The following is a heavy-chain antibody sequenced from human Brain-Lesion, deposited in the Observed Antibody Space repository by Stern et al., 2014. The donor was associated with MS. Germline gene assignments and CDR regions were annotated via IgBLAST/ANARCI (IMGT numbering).Heavy chain of an antibody. V-gene: IGHV4-4*02. CDR3: ARFPASRPHVFDS. CDR1: GGSISSSNW. Sequence: QVQLVESGPGLVKPSGTLSLTCAVSGGSISSSNWWSWVRQSPGKGLEWIGESDHSGSTIYNPSLKSRVTVSVDQSKNRFSLNLRSVTAADPAVYFCARFPASRPHVFDSWGQGTLVTVSS. D-gene: IGHD6-13*01. CDR2: SDHSGST. J-gene: IGHJ4*02.